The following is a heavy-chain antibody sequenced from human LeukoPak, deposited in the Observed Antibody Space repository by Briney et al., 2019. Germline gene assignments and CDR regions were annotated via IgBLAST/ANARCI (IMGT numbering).Heavy chain of an antibody. CDR2: ISAYNGNT. J-gene: IGHJ4*02. V-gene: IGHV1-18*01. Sequence: ASVKVSCKASGYTFTSYGISWVRQAPGQGLEWMGWISAYNGNTDYAQKLQGRVTMTTDTSTSTAYMELRSLRSDDTAVYYCARGFPPRRNYDSSGYYSYYFDYWGQGTLVTVSS. CDR3: ARGFPPRRNYDSSGYYSYYFDY. D-gene: IGHD3-22*01. CDR1: GYTFTSYG.